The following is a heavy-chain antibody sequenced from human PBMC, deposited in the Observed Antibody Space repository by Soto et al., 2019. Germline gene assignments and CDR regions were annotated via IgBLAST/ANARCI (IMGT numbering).Heavy chain of an antibody. CDR1: GYAFTDYY. J-gene: IGHJ6*02. Sequence: HVQLVQSGAEVKKLGASVKVSCKASGYAFTDYYMHWVRQAPGQGLVWMGWINSKSGGTNLAQRFQGRVTMTRDTSISTSQLEVSRLRSDDTAIFSCARSDTDMAATYFGMDVWGQGTTVTVAS. V-gene: IGHV1-2*02. D-gene: IGHD5-18*01. CDR3: ARSDTDMAATYFGMDV. CDR2: INSKSGGT.